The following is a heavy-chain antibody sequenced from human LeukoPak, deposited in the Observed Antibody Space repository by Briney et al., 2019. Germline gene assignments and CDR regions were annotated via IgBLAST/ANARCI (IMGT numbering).Heavy chain of an antibody. D-gene: IGHD4-17*01. J-gene: IGHJ2*01. V-gene: IGHV5-51*01. CDR3: ARHIYGDYPKFWYFDL. CDR1: GYSLTTYW. Sequence: GESLKISCKGSGYSLTTYWIGWVRQMPGKGLEWMGIIYPGDSDTRYSPSFQGQVTISADKSISTAYLQWISLKASDTAMYLCARHIYGDYPKFWYFDLWGRGTLVTVSS. CDR2: IYPGDSDT.